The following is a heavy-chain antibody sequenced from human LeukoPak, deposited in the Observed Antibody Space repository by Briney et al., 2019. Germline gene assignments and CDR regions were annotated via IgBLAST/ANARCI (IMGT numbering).Heavy chain of an antibody. CDR2: IKQDGSEK. CDR3: ASPTIVRGADFGY. J-gene: IGHJ4*02. D-gene: IGHD3-10*01. V-gene: IGHV3-7*01. Sequence: GGSLRLSCAASGFTFSSYWMSWVRQAPGKGLEWVANIKQDGSEKYYVDSVKGRFTISRDNAKNSLYLQMNSLRAEDTAVYYCASPTIVRGADFGYWGQGTLVTGSS. CDR1: GFTFSSYW.